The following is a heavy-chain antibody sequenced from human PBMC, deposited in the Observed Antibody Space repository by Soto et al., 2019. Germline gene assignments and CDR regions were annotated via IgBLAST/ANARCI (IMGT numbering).Heavy chain of an antibody. Sequence: QVQLQQWGAGLLKPSETLSLTCAVYGGSFSGYYWSWIRQPPGKGLEWIGEINHSGSTNYNPSLKGLVSISVDTPTSQCSLKLSAVTAADTAVYYCARGRGSGIVLVPAAPRSDYWGQGTLGTVSS. J-gene: IGHJ4*02. CDR3: ARGRGSGIVLVPAAPRSDY. V-gene: IGHV4-34*01. CDR1: GGSFSGYY. D-gene: IGHD2-2*01. CDR2: INHSGST.